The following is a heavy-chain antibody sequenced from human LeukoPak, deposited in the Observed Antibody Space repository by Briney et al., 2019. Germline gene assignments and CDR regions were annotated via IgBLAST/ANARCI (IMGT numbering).Heavy chain of an antibody. CDR2: INHSGST. CDR3: ARGGDIVVVPAAPGEYYFDY. Sequence: SETLSLTCAVYGGSFSGYYWSWIRQPPGKGLEWIGEINHSGSTNYNPPLKSRVTISVDTSKNQFSLKLSSVTAADTAVYYCARGGDIVVVPAAPGEYYFDYWGQGTLVTVSS. D-gene: IGHD2-2*01. CDR1: GGSFSGYY. V-gene: IGHV4-34*01. J-gene: IGHJ4*02.